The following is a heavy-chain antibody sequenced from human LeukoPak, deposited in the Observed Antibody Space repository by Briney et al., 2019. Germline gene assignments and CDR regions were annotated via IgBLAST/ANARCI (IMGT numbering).Heavy chain of an antibody. CDR2: ISFDGNNK. V-gene: IGHV3-30*03. CDR1: GFTFSSYG. Sequence: PGGSLRLSCAASGFTFSSYGMHWVRQAPGKGLEWVAVISFDGNNKYYADSVKGRFTISRDNSKNTLYLQMNSLRVEDTAVYSCTRGPRPLRYCSGGSCPSYYSGMDVWGQGTTVTVS. CDR3: TRGPRPLRYCSGGSCPSYYSGMDV. J-gene: IGHJ6*02. D-gene: IGHD2-15*01.